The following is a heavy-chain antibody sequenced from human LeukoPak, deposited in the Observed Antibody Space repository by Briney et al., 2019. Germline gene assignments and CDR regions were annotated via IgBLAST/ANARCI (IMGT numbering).Heavy chain of an antibody. V-gene: IGHV4-59*08. J-gene: IGHJ4*02. CDR2: IYYNERS. Sequence: SETLSLTCTVSGDSISSYFWSWIRQPPGKGLEWIGYIYYNERSNYNPSLRSRVTISIDTSKNQFSLKLSSVTAADTAVYYCARWGSNMAREKGDHWGQGTLVTVSS. CDR1: GDSISSYF. D-gene: IGHD3-10*01. CDR3: ARWGSNMAREKGDH.